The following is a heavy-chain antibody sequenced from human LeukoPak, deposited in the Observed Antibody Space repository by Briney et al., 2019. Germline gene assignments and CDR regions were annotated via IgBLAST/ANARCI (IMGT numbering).Heavy chain of an antibody. D-gene: IGHD6-19*01. CDR3: ARRIAVALSRGTDAFDI. J-gene: IGHJ3*02. CDR1: GYTFTSYY. V-gene: IGHV1-46*01. CDR2: INPSGGST. Sequence: ASVKVSCKASGYTFTSYYMHWVRQAPGQGLEWMGIINPSGGSTSYAQKFQGRVTMTRDMSTSTVYMELSSLRSEDAAVYYCARRIAVALSRGTDAFDIWGQGTMVTVSS.